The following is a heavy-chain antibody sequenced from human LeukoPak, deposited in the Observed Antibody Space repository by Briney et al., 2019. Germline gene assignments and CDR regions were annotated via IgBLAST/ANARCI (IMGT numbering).Heavy chain of an antibody. J-gene: IGHJ4*02. CDR3: ARSRDGYKRFDS. CDR2: IYSGGST. V-gene: IGHV3-53*01. Sequence: GGSLRLSCAASGFTVSSNYMSWVRQAPGKGLEWVSVIYSGGSTYYADSVKGRFTISRDNSKNTLYLQMNSLRAEDTVVCFCARSRDGYKRFDSWGQGTLVTVSS. D-gene: IGHD5-24*01. CDR1: GFTVSSNY.